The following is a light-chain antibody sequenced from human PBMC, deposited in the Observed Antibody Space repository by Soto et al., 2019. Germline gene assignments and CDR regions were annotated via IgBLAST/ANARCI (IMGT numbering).Light chain of an antibody. V-gene: IGKV2-28*01. CDR1: QSLLHSNGYNY. Sequence: DLVMTQSPLSLPVTPGEPASISCRSSQSLLHSNGYNYLDWYLQKPGQSPQLLIYLGSNRASGAPDRFSGSGSGTDFTLKISRVEAEDVGVYYCMQALQTPRTFGQGTKLEIK. CDR2: LGS. CDR3: MQALQTPRT. J-gene: IGKJ2*01.